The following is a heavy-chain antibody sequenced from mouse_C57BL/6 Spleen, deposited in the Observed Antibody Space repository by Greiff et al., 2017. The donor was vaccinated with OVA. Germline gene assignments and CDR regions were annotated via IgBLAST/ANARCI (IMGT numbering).Heavy chain of an antibody. J-gene: IGHJ4*01. CDR2: ICSGGRYI. CDR1: GFTFSSSA. Sequence: EVMLVESGEVLVKPGGSLKLSCAASGFTFSSSAMSWVRQTPEKRLEWVASICSGGRYIFYAHTVKVRFTITRDNARNTLYLKMSSLKSEDTAMYYCTRDEWGDYWGQGTSVTVSS. D-gene: IGHD1-3*01. V-gene: IGHV5-9-1*02. CDR3: TRDEWGDY.